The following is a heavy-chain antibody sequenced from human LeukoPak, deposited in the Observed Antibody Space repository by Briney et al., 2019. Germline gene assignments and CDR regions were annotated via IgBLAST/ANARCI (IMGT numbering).Heavy chain of an antibody. D-gene: IGHD3-22*01. CDR3: ARNYRARNYYDCSGYFGY. J-gene: IGHJ4*02. CDR1: GYTFTSYA. CDR2: INTNTGNP. V-gene: IGHV7-4-1*02. Sequence: ASVKVSCKASGYTFTSYAMNWVRQAPGQGLEWMGWINTNTGNPTYAQGFTGRFVFSLDTSVSTAYLQISSLKAEDTAVYYCARNYRARNYYDCSGYFGYWGQGTLVTVSS.